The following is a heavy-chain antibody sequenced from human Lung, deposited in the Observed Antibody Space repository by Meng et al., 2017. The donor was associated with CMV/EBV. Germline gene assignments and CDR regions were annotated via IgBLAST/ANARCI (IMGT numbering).Heavy chain of an antibody. V-gene: IGHV4-61*01. CDR1: SRGSYY. CDR3: ARVESATIFSYYYYGMDV. J-gene: IGHJ6*02. Sequence: SRGSYYWSWIRQPPGKGLEWIGYLYYSGSTNSNPSLKSRVTISVDTSKNQFSLKLSSVTAADTAVYYCARVESATIFSYYYYGMDVWGQGTTVTVSS. D-gene: IGHD3-3*01. CDR2: LYYSGST.